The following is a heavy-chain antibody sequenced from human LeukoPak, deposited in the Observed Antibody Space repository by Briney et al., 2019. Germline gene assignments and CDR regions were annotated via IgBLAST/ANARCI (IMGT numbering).Heavy chain of an antibody. V-gene: IGHV3-7*04. Sequence: PGGSLRLSCAASGFTISSNYMTWVRQAPGKGLEWVANIKQDGSEKYYVDSVKGRFTISRDNAKNSLYLQMNSLRAEDTAVYYCARDCYGSGSHGDWGQGTLVTVSS. CDR2: IKQDGSEK. J-gene: IGHJ4*02. D-gene: IGHD3-10*01. CDR3: ARDCYGSGSHGD. CDR1: GFTISSNY.